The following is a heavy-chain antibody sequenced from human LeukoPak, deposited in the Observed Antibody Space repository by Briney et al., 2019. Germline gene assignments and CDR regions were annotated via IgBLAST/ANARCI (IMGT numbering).Heavy chain of an antibody. CDR3: ARGGYYDSSGSDY. CDR1: GYTLTELS. V-gene: IGHV1-24*01. Sequence: ASVKVSCEVSGYTLTELSMHWVRQAPGKGLEWMGGFDPEDGETIYAQKFQGRVTMTRDTSTSTVYMELSSLRSEDTAVYYCARGGYYDSSGSDYWGQGTLVTVSS. CDR2: FDPEDGET. J-gene: IGHJ4*02. D-gene: IGHD3-22*01.